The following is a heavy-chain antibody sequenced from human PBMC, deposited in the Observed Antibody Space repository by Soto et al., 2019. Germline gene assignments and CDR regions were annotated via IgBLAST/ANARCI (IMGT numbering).Heavy chain of an antibody. D-gene: IGHD3-16*01. V-gene: IGHV3-66*01. CDR3: ARDPWAADY. CDR2: IYSGGST. J-gene: IGHJ4*02. Sequence: EVQLVESGGGLVQPGGSLRLSCAASGFTVSTKYMSWVRQAPGKGLEWVSDIYSGGSTFYADSVRGRFTISRDNSKNTVNLQMNSRRAEDAAVYYCARDPWAADYWGQGTLVTVSS. CDR1: GFTVSTKY.